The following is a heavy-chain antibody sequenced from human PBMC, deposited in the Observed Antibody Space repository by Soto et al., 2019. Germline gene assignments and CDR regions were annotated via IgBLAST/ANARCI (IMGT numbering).Heavy chain of an antibody. CDR3: ARGSIKKEWLYYYYGMDV. Sequence: ASVKVSCKASGYTFTSYYMHWVRQAPGQGLEWMGIINPSGGSTSYAQKFQGRVTMTRDTSTSTVYMELSSLRSEDTAVYYCARGSIKKEWLYYYYGMDVWGQGTTVTVSS. V-gene: IGHV1-46*01. CDR1: GYTFTSYY. J-gene: IGHJ6*02. D-gene: IGHD3-3*01. CDR2: INPSGGST.